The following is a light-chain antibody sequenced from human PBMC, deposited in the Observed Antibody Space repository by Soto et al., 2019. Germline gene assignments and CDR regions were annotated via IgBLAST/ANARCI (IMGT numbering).Light chain of an antibody. CDR2: GNN. V-gene: IGLV1-40*01. CDR1: SSSIGAGYD. CDR3: QSYDISLSGSVV. J-gene: IGLJ2*01. Sequence: QSVLTQPPSVSGAPGQRVTISCTGSSSSIGAGYDVHWYQQVPGTAPKLLIYGNNNRPSGVPDRFSGSKSGASASLAITGLQAEDEADYYCQSYDISLSGSVVFGGGTKVTVL.